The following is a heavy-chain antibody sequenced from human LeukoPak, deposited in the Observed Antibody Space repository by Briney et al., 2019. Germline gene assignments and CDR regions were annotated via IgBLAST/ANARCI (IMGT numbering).Heavy chain of an antibody. CDR2: IHFSGST. V-gene: IGHV4-59*12. J-gene: IGHJ3*02. CDR1: GGSISSYY. Sequence: SETLSLTCTVSGGSISSYYWSWIRQPPGKGLEWIGYIHFSGSTNYNPSLKSRVTISLDTSKNQFSLKLNSLTAADTAAYYCAREIAVAGSAFDIWGQGTMVTVSS. D-gene: IGHD6-19*01. CDR3: AREIAVAGSAFDI.